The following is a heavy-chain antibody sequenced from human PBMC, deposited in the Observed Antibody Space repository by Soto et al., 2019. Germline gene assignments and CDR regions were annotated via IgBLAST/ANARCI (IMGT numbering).Heavy chain of an antibody. V-gene: IGHV1-69*13. D-gene: IGHD1-1*01. Sequence: ASVKVSCKASGGTFSSYAISWVRQAPGQGLEWMGGIIPIFGTANYAQKFQGRVTITADESTSTAYMELSSLRSEDTAVYYCARDQYSKDWNDGWYYYYGMDVWGQGTTVTVSS. CDR3: ARDQYSKDWNDGWYYYYGMDV. CDR1: GGTFSSYA. CDR2: IIPIFGTA. J-gene: IGHJ6*02.